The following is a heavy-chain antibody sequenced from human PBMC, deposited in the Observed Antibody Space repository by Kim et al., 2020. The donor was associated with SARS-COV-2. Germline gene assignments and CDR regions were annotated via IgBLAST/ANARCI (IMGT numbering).Heavy chain of an antibody. J-gene: IGHJ4*02. CDR2: ISYDGSNK. Sequence: GGSLRLSCAASGFTFSSYGMHWVRQAPGKGLEWVAVISYDGSNKYYADSVKGRFTISRDNSKNTLYLQMNSLRAEDTAVYYCAKDDIAAAGTDYWGQGTLVTVSS. D-gene: IGHD6-13*01. V-gene: IGHV3-30*18. CDR1: GFTFSSYG. CDR3: AKDDIAAAGTDY.